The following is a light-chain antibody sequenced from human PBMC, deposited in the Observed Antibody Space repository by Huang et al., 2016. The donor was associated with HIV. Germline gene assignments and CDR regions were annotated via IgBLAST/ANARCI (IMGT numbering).Light chain of an antibody. CDR3: QQVNNYPFT. Sequence: IQLTQSPSSLSVFVGARVTITCRASQDITNYLAWYQHKPGEAPKLLIYATSTLQSGVPSRFSGSGSGSDFTLTIASLQPEDSATYYCQQVNNYPFTFGGGSKVEIK. CDR2: ATS. CDR1: QDITNY. J-gene: IGKJ4*01. V-gene: IGKV1-9*01.